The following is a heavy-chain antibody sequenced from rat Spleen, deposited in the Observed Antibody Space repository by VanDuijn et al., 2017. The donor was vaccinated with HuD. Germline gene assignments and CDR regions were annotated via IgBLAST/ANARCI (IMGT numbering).Heavy chain of an antibody. Sequence: QVQLKESGPGLVKPSETLSLTCTVSGFSLTSYHVSWVRQPPGKGLEWMGVIWGDGSTAYNSALKSRLSISRDTSKSQVFLKMSSLKTEDTATYYCARAQTVVPMDAWGQGASVTVSS. J-gene: IGHJ4*01. CDR2: IWGDGST. V-gene: IGHV2-32*01. CDR3: ARAQTVVPMDA. CDR1: GFSLTSYH. D-gene: IGHD1-1*01.